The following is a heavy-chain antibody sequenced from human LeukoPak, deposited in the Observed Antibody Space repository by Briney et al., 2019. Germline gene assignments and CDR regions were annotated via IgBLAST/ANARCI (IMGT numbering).Heavy chain of an antibody. J-gene: IGHJ4*02. CDR1: GFTFSSYA. D-gene: IGHD1-26*01. CDR3: AKGGKWDVTPFDY. Sequence: GGSLRLSCAASGFTFSSYAMSWVRQAPGKGLEWVSAISGGGGSTYYADSVRGRFTISRDNSKNTLYLQVNSLRAEDTAVYYCAKGGKWDVTPFDYWGQGTLVTVSS. CDR2: ISGGGGST. V-gene: IGHV3-23*01.